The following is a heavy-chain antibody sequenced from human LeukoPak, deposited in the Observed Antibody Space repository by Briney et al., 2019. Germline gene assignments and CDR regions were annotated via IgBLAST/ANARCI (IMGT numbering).Heavy chain of an antibody. CDR2: IKSDGGT. J-gene: IGHJ1*01. Sequence: GGSLRLSCAASGFTFSTYLMHWVRQAPGKGLVWVSRIKSDGGTNYADSVKGRFTISRDNAKKTVSLQMNSLRPEDTGVYYCARAPSEIGGYYPDYFQHWGQGTLVTVSS. V-gene: IGHV3-74*01. D-gene: IGHD3-22*01. CDR1: GFTFSTYL. CDR3: ARAPSEIGGYYPDYFQH.